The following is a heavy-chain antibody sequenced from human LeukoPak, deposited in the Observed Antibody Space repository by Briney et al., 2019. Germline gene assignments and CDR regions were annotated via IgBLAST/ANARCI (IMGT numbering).Heavy chain of an antibody. D-gene: IGHD1-26*01. J-gene: IGHJ4*02. Sequence: ASVKVSCKASGYTFTTYGISWVRQAPGQGLEWMGWISGYNGNTNYAQNLQGRVTMTTDTSTNTGYMELRSLRSDDTAVYYCARSLVGASLVTHWGKGTLVTVSS. CDR1: GYTFTTYG. CDR3: ARSLVGASLVTH. V-gene: IGHV1-18*01. CDR2: ISGYNGNT.